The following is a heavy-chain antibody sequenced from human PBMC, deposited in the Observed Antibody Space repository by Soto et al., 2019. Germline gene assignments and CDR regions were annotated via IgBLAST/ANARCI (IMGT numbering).Heavy chain of an antibody. CDR3: AKYSTSWRGGQFDY. CDR2: VSSSGGST. Sequence: EVQLLESGGGLVQPGGSLRLSCAASGFTFSSYAMSWVRQAPGKGLEWVLAVSSSGGSTYCADSVKGRFTISRDNSKNPLYLQMNSLRAEDTAVYYCAKYSTSWRGGQFDYWGQGTLVTVSS. CDR1: GFTFSSYA. D-gene: IGHD6-13*01. J-gene: IGHJ4*02. V-gene: IGHV3-23*01.